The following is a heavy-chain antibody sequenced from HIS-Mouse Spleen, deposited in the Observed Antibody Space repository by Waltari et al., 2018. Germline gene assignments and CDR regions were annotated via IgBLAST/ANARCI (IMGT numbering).Heavy chain of an antibody. CDR1: GFTVSRNS. Sequence: EVQLVESGGGLIQPGGSLRLSCAASGFTVSRNSMSWVGTAPGKGLEWVSFIYIGGSTYYADSVKGRFTISRDNSKNTLYLQMNSLRAEDTAVYYCARDTVIAARSYGMDVWGQGTTVTVSS. V-gene: IGHV3-53*01. CDR3: ARDTVIAARSYGMDV. D-gene: IGHD6-6*01. J-gene: IGHJ6*02. CDR2: IYIGGST.